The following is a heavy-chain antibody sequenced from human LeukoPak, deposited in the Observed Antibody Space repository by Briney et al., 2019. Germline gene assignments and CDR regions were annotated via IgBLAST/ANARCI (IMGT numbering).Heavy chain of an antibody. CDR2: ISYSGST. Sequence: SETLSLTCTVSGGSISSGSYYWSWIRQPAGKGLEWIGSISYSGSTYYNPSLKSRLTISLDTSKNQFSLRLSSVTAADTAVYYCARDNRYFDPGVYYYNGMDVWGQGTTVTVSS. CDR3: ARDNRYFDPGVYYYNGMDV. V-gene: IGHV4-39*07. D-gene: IGHD2/OR15-2a*01. CDR1: GGSISSGSYY. J-gene: IGHJ6*02.